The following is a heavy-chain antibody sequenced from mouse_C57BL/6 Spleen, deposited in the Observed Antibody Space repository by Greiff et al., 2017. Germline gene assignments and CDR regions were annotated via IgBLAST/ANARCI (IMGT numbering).Heavy chain of an antibody. CDR3: ARNDGYSAWFAY. Sequence: QQSCKASGYTFTSYWMHWVKQRPGRGLEWIGRIDPNSGGTKYNEKFKSKATLTVDKPSSTAYMQLSSLTSEDSAVYYCARNDGYSAWFAYWGQGTLVTVSA. J-gene: IGHJ3*01. CDR2: IDPNSGGT. V-gene: IGHV1-72*01. D-gene: IGHD2-3*01. CDR1: GYTFTSYW.